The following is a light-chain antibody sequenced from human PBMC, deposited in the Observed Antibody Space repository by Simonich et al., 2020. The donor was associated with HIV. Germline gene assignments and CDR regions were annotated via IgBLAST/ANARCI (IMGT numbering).Light chain of an antibody. CDR1: SSDVGSSNF. J-gene: IGLJ2*01. V-gene: IGLV2-23*01. CDR2: EGS. CDR3: CSYAGSSTYVV. Sequence: QSVLTQPASMSGSPGQSITISCTGTSSDVGSSNFVSWYQQHPDKAPKLIIYEGSKRPSGVSNRFSGSKAGNTASLTISGLQAEDEADYYCCSYAGSSTYVVFGGGTKLTVL.